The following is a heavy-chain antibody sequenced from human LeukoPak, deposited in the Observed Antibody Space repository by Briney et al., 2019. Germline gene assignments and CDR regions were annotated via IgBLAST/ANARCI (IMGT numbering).Heavy chain of an antibody. CDR3: ARDPTYYDFWSGYSPSLYGMDV. D-gene: IGHD3-3*01. CDR1: EFTFGNYV. V-gene: IGHV3-23*01. CDR2: ISGGGGTT. Sequence: GGSLRLSCAASEFTFGNYVMSWVRQAPGEGLEWVSVISGGGGTTYYADSVKGRFTISRDNSKNTLYLQMNSLRAEDTAVYYCARDPTYYDFWSGYSPSLYGMDVWGQGTTVTVSS. J-gene: IGHJ6*02.